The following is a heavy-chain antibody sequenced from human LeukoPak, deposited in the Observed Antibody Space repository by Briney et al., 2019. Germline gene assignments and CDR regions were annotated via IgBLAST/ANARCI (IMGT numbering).Heavy chain of an antibody. D-gene: IGHD4-17*01. Sequence: GGSLRLSCAASGFTFSSYWMTWVRQAPGKGLEWVANIKQDGSEKYYVDSVKGRFTISRDNAKNSLYLQMNSLRVEDTAVYYCARPTVTTGVDAFDIWGQGTMVTVSS. V-gene: IGHV3-7*01. CDR1: GFTFSSYW. J-gene: IGHJ3*02. CDR3: ARPTVTTGVDAFDI. CDR2: IKQDGSEK.